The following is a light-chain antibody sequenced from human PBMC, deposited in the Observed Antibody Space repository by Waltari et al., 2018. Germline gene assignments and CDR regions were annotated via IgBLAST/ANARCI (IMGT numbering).Light chain of an antibody. J-gene: IGLJ2*01. CDR1: SSDVGRYVL. Sequence: QSALTQPASVSGSPGQSITISCTGTSSDVGRYVLVSWYQQHPGKAPKLMIYEVNKRPPGVSVRFSGSKSCSTAFLTISGLQAEDESHYYCCSYAGSSVFKVLFGGGTKLTVL. CDR3: CSYAGSSVFKVL. CDR2: EVN. V-gene: IGLV2-23*02.